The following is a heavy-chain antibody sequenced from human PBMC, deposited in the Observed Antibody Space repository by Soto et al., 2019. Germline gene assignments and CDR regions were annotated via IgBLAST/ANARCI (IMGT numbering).Heavy chain of an antibody. D-gene: IGHD3-22*01. Sequence: PSETLSLTCTVSGGSISSYYLSWIRQPPGKGLEWIGYIYYSGSTNYNPSLKSRVTISVDTSKNQFSLKLSSVTAADTAVYYCARQRYYDSSGYDYWGQGTLVTSPQ. V-gene: IGHV4-59*08. J-gene: IGHJ4*02. CDR1: GGSISSYY. CDR2: IYYSGST. CDR3: ARQRYYDSSGYDY.